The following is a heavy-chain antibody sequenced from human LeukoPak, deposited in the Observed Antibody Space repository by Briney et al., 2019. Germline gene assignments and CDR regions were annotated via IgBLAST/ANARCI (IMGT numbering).Heavy chain of an antibody. CDR3: ARERGTVTTLFDY. CDR1: GFIFSSYS. J-gene: IGHJ4*02. CDR2: ISSSSSYI. Sequence: GGSLRLSCAASGFIFSSYSMKWVRQAPGKGLEWVSSISSSSSYIYYADSVKGRFTISRDNAKNSLYLQMNSLRAEDTAVYYCARERGTVTTLFDYWGQGTLVTVSS. D-gene: IGHD4-17*01. V-gene: IGHV3-21*01.